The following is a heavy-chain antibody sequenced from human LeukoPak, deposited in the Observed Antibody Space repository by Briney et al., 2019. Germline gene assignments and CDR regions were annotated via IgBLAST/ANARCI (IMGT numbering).Heavy chain of an antibody. CDR2: IYSGGST. CDR1: GFTISSNY. J-gene: IGHJ4*02. D-gene: IGHD3-22*01. CDR3: ASLDYYDSSGYLSD. V-gene: IGHV3-53*01. Sequence: GGSLRLSCTASGFTISSNYMSWVRQAPGKGLEWVSVIYSGGSTYYADSVKGRFTISRDNSKNTLYLQMNSLRAEDTAVYYCASLDYYDSSGYLSDWGQGTLVTVSS.